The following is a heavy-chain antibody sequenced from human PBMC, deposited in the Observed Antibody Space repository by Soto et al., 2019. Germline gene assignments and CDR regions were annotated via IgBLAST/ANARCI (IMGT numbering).Heavy chain of an antibody. CDR2: IYYSGST. CDR3: ARVPGP. Sequence: SETLSLTCTGSGGSISSYYWSWIRQPPGKGLEWIGYIYYSGSTNYNPSLKSRVTISVDTSKNQFSLKLSSVTAADTAVYYCARVPGPWGQGKLVSVS. V-gene: IGHV4-59*12. J-gene: IGHJ5*02. CDR1: GGSISSYY.